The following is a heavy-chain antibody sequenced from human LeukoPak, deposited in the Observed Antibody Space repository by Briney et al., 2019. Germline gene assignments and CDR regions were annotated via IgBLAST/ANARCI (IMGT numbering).Heavy chain of an antibody. CDR3: ARRRDGYNFGSFYFDY. J-gene: IGHJ4*02. Sequence: PETLSLTCTVSGYSISDGNYWGWIRQPPGEGLEWIGSIFHTGSTYDNPSLKSRVTTSVDTSKNQFSLSLNSVTAADTAVYYCARRRDGYNFGSFYFDYWGQGILVTVSS. D-gene: IGHD5-24*01. V-gene: IGHV4-38-2*02. CDR2: IFHTGST. CDR1: GYSISDGNY.